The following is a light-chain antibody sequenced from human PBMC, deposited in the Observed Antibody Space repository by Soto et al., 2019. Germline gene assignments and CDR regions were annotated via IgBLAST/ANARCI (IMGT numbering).Light chain of an antibody. CDR2: EVS. CDR3: FSYAGSNDRWV. Sequence: QSALTQPPSASGSPGQSVTISCTGTSSDIGAYNYVSWYQQHPGKAPKLMIHEVSKRPSGVPDRFSGSKSGNTASLTVSGLQAEDEADYYCFSYAGSNDRWVFGGGTKVTVL. CDR1: SSDIGAYNY. J-gene: IGLJ3*02. V-gene: IGLV2-8*01.